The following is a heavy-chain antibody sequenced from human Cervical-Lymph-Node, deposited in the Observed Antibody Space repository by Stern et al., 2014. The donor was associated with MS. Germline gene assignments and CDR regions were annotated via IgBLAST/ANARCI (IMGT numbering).Heavy chain of an antibody. CDR2: ISYDGSNK. D-gene: IGHD3-22*01. J-gene: IGHJ4*02. CDR1: GFTFSNYP. V-gene: IGHV3-30*04. Sequence: VQLLESGGGVVQPGRSLRLSCAASGFTFSNYPMQWVRQAPGKGLEWVALISYDGSNKYYADSVKGRFTISRDNSKNTLSLQMNSLRAEDTAVYYCARDRRSYDSSGLTYWGQGTLVSVSS. CDR3: ARDRRSYDSSGLTY.